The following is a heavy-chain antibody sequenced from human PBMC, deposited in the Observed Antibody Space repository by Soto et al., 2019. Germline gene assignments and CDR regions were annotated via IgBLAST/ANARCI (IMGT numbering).Heavy chain of an antibody. CDR2: IYWDDDK. J-gene: IGHJ4*02. V-gene: IGHV2-5*02. CDR1: GFSLSTSGMG. CDR3: AHSGRNYDILTGYYSYFDY. Sequence: QITLKESGPTLVKPTQTLTLTCTFSGFSLSTSGMGVGWIRQPPGKALEWLALIYWDDDKRYSPSLKSRLTITKDTAKHQVVLVMTNVDPVDTATYYCAHSGRNYDILTGYYSYFDYWGQGTLVTVSS. D-gene: IGHD3-9*01.